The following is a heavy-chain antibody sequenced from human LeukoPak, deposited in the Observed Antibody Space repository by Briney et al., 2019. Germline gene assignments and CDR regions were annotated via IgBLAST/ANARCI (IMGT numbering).Heavy chain of an antibody. V-gene: IGHV3-48*04. D-gene: IGHD2-2*01. CDR2: ISSDSNTI. CDR1: GFTFSRYS. J-gene: IGHJ4*02. Sequence: GGSLRLSCVASGFTFSRYSINWVRQAPGQGLDWVSYISSDSNTIYYADSVKGRFTISRDNAENSLYLQMNSLRVEDTAVYYCARAPTVLVGYCSSSSCQADYWGQGTLVTVSS. CDR3: ARAPTVLVGYCSSSSCQADY.